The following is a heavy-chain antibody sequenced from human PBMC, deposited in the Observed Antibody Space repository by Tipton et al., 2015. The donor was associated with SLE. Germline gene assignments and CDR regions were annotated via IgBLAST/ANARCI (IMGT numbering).Heavy chain of an antibody. CDR1: GGSFSGYY. J-gene: IGHJ4*02. CDR2: INHSGST. Sequence: TLSLICAVYGGSFSGYYWSWIRQPPGKGLEWIGEINHSGSTNYNPSLKSRVTISVDTSKNQFSLKLRSVIAADTAVYYCARRRGYGVDYWGQGTLVTVSS. CDR3: ARRRGYGVDY. V-gene: IGHV4-34*01. D-gene: IGHD4/OR15-4a*01.